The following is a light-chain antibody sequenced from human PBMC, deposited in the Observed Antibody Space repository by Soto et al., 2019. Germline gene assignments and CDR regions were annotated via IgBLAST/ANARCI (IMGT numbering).Light chain of an antibody. V-gene: IGLV2-14*01. Sequence: QSALTQPASVSGSPGRSITISCTGTSSDVGGSAYVSWYQQFPGNVPRLLIYKVTNRPSGVSYRFSGSKSGYTASLTISGLQAEDEADYFCTSSTTGSLYVFGTGTKLTVL. CDR2: KVT. J-gene: IGLJ1*01. CDR3: TSSTTGSLYV. CDR1: SSDVGGSAY.